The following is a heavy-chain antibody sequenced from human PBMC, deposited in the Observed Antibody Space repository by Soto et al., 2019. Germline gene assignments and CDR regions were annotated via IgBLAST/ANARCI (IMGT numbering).Heavy chain of an antibody. CDR2: IYYSGST. CDR1: GGSISSYY. J-gene: IGHJ6*02. V-gene: IGHV4-59*01. CDR3: ARVAVDTAYYYYGMDV. D-gene: IGHD5-18*01. Sequence: LETLSLTCTVSGGSISSYYWSWIRQPPGKGLEWIGYIYYSGSTNYNPSLKSRVTISVDTSKNQFSLKLSSVTAADTAVYYCARVAVDTAYYYYGMDVWGQGTTVTVSS.